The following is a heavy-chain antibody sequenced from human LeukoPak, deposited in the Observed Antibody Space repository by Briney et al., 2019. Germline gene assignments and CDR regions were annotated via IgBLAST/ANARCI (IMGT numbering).Heavy chain of an antibody. D-gene: IGHD3-3*01. CDR2: IYYSGST. CDR1: GGSISSSSYY. Sequence: SETLSLTCTVSGGSISSSSYYWSWIRQPPGKGLEWIGYIYYSGSTNYNPSLKSRVTISVDTSKNQFSLKLSSVTAADTAVYYCAREGITIFGVVSPTWFDPWGQGTLVTVSS. J-gene: IGHJ5*02. CDR3: AREGITIFGVVSPTWFDP. V-gene: IGHV4-61*01.